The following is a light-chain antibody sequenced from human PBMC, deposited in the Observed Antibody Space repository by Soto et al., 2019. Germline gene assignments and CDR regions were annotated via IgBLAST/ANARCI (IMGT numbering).Light chain of an antibody. Sequence: DIQMTQSPSSLSASVGDRVTISCQASQDITDYLNWYQQKPGKAPRLLIYDASNLETGVPSRFSGSGSGTDLTLAMCSLQPEDIATYYCQQSEALVLSFGGGTKVEIK. J-gene: IGKJ4*01. CDR1: QDITDY. CDR2: DAS. V-gene: IGKV1-33*01. CDR3: QQSEALVLS.